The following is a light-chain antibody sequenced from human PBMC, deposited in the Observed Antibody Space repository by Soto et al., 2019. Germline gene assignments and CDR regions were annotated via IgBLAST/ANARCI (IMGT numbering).Light chain of an antibody. Sequence: PSVSGAPGQRVTISCTGSTSNIGAGYDVHWYQQLPGTAPKLLIYGNSNRPSGVPDRLSGSKSGTSASLAITGLQAEDEADYYCQSYDSSLSGVVFGGGTQLTVL. CDR2: GNS. CDR3: QSYDSSLSGVV. V-gene: IGLV1-40*01. J-gene: IGLJ2*01. CDR1: TSNIGAGYD.